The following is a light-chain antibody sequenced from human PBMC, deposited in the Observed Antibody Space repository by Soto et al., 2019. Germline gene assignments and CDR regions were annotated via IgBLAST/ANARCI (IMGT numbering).Light chain of an antibody. CDR3: VLYLGSGISV. Sequence: QAVVTQEPSFAVSPGGTVTLTCGLSSGSVSVTNYPIWYHQTPGQAPRTLIYSTNIRFSGVPDRLSGSILGNKAALTITGAQADDGGDYYCVLYLGSGISVFGGGTKLTVL. V-gene: IGLV8-61*01. CDR1: SGSVSVTNY. J-gene: IGLJ2*01. CDR2: STN.